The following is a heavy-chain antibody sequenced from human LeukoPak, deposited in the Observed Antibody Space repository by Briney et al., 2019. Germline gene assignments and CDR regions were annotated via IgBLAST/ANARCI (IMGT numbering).Heavy chain of an antibody. CDR3: TRDIAAAGFDN. CDR2: ILSDGSST. Sequence: PGGSLRLSCAASGFILSNYWMHWVRQAPGKGLVWVSRILSDGSSTSYADSVKGRFTISRDNAKNTLYLQMNSLRVEDTAVYYCTRDIAAAGFDNWGQGTLVTVSS. J-gene: IGHJ4*02. V-gene: IGHV3-74*01. D-gene: IGHD6-13*01. CDR1: GFILSNYW.